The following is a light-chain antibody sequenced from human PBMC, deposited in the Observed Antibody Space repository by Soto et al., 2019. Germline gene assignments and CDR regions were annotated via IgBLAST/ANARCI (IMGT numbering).Light chain of an antibody. J-gene: IGKJ4*01. V-gene: IGKV1-9*01. CDR2: AAS. Sequence: DMQLTQSPSFLSASVGDRVTITCRASQGIKNFLAWYQQKPGKAPKLLIYAASTLQSGVPSRFSGSGSGTEFTLTISSLQPEDFATYYCQQLNDYPTATFGGGTKVDIK. CDR3: QQLNDYPTAT. CDR1: QGIKNF.